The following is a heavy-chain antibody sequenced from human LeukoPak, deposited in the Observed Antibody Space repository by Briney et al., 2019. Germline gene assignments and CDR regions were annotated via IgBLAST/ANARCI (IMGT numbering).Heavy chain of an antibody. J-gene: IGHJ4*02. CDR2: ISGSSSYI. CDR1: GFTFSSYS. D-gene: IGHD3-3*01. V-gene: IGHV3-21*01. CDR3: ARAIFGVVIVGFDY. Sequence: GGSLRLSCAASGFTFSSYSMNWVRQAPGKGLEWVSSISGSSSYIYYADSVKGRFTISRDNAKNSLYLQMNSLRAEDTAVYYCARAIFGVVIVGFDYWGQGTLVTVSS.